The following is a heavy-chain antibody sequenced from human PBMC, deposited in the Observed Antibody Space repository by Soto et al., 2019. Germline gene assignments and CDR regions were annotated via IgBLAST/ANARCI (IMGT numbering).Heavy chain of an antibody. Sequence: PSETLSLACSGSSGSASGQTYFWSWIRQPPGKRLEWIGYVYYSGTTNYNPSLKSRVTISVDLSKNRFSLRLSSVTTADTALYYCARTTAVPNTHRSRYFFYYWSQRTLLTVS. D-gene: IGHD4-17*01. CDR1: SGSASGQTYF. J-gene: IGHJ4*02. CDR2: VYYSGTT. CDR3: ARTTAVPNTHRSRYFFYY. V-gene: IGHV4-61*01.